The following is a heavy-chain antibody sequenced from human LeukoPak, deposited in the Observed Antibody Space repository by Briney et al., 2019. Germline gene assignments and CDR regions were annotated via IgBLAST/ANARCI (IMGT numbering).Heavy chain of an antibody. CDR3: AKGIAAAGKDY. CDR2: ISYDGSNK. V-gene: IGHV3-30*18. D-gene: IGHD6-13*01. Sequence: QPGGSLRLSCAASGFTFSSYGMHWVRQAPGKGLEWEAVISYDGSNKYYADSVKGRFTISRDNSKNTLYLQMNSLRAEDTAVYYCAKGIAAAGKDYWGQGTLVTVSS. CDR1: GFTFSSYG. J-gene: IGHJ4*02.